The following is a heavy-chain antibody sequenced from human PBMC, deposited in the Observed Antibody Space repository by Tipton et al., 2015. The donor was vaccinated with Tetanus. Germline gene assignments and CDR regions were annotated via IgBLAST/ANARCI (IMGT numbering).Heavy chain of an antibody. Sequence: SLRLSCAASGFTFSSYSMNWVRQAPGKGLEWVSSISSSSSYIYYADSVKGRFTISRDNAKNSLYLQMNSLRAEDTAVYYCARDERMTGVFDYWGQGTLVTVSP. CDR2: ISSSSSYI. D-gene: IGHD2/OR15-2a*01. CDR1: GFTFSSYS. J-gene: IGHJ4*02. CDR3: ARDERMTGVFDY. V-gene: IGHV3-21*01.